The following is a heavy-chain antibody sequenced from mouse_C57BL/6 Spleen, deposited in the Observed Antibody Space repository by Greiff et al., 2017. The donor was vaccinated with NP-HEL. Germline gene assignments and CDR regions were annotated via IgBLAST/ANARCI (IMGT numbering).Heavy chain of an antibody. CDR3: TRAGIYYYGPYWYFDV. Sequence: QVQLKESGAELVRPGASVTLSCKASGYTFTDYEMHWVKQTPVHGLEWIGAIDPETGGTAYNQKFKGKAILTADKSSSTAYMELRSLTSEDSAVYYCTRAGIYYYGPYWYFDVWGTGTTVTVSS. CDR1: GYTFTDYE. V-gene: IGHV1-15*01. J-gene: IGHJ1*03. CDR2: IDPETGGT. D-gene: IGHD1-1*01.